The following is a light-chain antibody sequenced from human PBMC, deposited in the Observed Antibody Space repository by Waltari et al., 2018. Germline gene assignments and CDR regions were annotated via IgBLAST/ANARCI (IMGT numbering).Light chain of an antibody. Sequence: DIVMTQSPDSLAVSLGERATIHCKSSQSVLYSSNNKNYLAWYQQKPGQPPKLLIYWASTRESGVPDRFSGSGSGTDFTLTISGLQAEDVAVYYCQQYYSTPPRTFGQGTKVEIK. J-gene: IGKJ1*01. CDR2: WAS. V-gene: IGKV4-1*01. CDR3: QQYYSTPPRT. CDR1: QSVLYSSNNKNY.